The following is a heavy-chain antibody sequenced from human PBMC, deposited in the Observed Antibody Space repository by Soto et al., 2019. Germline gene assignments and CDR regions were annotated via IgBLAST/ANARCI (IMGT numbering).Heavy chain of an antibody. CDR1: GYTFTHYY. V-gene: IGHV1-46*01. J-gene: IGHJ4*02. CDR3: ATSVNSAMAFDY. CDR2: INPNGGST. D-gene: IGHD5-18*01. Sequence: QVQLVQYGAEVKKPGASVKVSCKASGYTFTHYYIHWVRQAPGQGLEWMGIINPNGGSTTYAQKFRGGFTMPRDTSTSTVYMELSSLSSEDSAVYYCATSVNSAMAFDYWGQGTLVTVSS.